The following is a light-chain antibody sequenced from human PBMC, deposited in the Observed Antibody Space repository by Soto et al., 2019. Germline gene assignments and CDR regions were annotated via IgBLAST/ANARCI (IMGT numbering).Light chain of an antibody. CDR1: QSVSSY. Sequence: EIVLTQSPATLSWSPGDRATLSCRASQSVSSYLAWYQQKPGQAPRLLIYDASNRATGIPARFSGSGSGTDFTLTISSLEPEDFAVYYCQQRSNWWTFGQGTKVEIK. CDR2: DAS. J-gene: IGKJ1*01. V-gene: IGKV3-11*01. CDR3: QQRSNWWT.